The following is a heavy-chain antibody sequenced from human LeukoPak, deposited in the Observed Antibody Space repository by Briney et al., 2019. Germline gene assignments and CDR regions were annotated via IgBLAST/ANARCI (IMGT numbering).Heavy chain of an antibody. Sequence: GGSLRLSCAASGFSFSSYAMHWVRQAPGKGLECVAVISYDGSNKYYADSVKGRFTISRDNAKNSLYLQMNSLRAEDTAVYYCASPGIVGATRGIDYWGQGTLVTVSS. CDR2: ISYDGSNK. CDR3: ASPGIVGATRGIDY. J-gene: IGHJ4*02. D-gene: IGHD1-26*01. V-gene: IGHV3-30*04. CDR1: GFSFSSYA.